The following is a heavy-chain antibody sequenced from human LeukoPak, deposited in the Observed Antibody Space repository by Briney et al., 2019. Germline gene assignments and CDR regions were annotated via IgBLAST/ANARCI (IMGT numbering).Heavy chain of an antibody. D-gene: IGHD2-15*01. J-gene: IGHJ1*01. CDR3: ARGEIPSDIVVVVAASHEYFQH. CDR1: GYSFTSYW. V-gene: IGHV5-10-1*01. Sequence: GESLKISCKGSGYSFTSYWIGWVRQMPGKGLEWMGRIDPSDSYTNYSPSFQGHVTISADKSISTAYLQWSSLKASDTAMYYCARGEIPSDIVVVVAASHEYFQHWGQGTLVTVSS. CDR2: IDPSDSYT.